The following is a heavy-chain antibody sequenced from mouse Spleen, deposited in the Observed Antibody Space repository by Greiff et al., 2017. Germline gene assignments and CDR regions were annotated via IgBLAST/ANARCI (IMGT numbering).Heavy chain of an antibody. Sequence: EVQLVESGPGLVKPSQSLSLTCSVTGYSITSGYYWNWIRQFPGNKLEWMGYISYDGSNNYNPSLKNRISITRDTSKNQFFLKLNSVTTEDTATYYCARDGYGDYVRAMDYWGQGTSVTVSS. CDR1: GYSITSGYY. D-gene: IGHD2-13*01. J-gene: IGHJ4*01. CDR3: ARDGYGDYVRAMDY. V-gene: IGHV3-6*01. CDR2: ISYDGSN.